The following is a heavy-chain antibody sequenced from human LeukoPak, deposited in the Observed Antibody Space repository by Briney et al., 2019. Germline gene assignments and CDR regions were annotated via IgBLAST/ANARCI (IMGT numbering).Heavy chain of an antibody. Sequence: ASVKVSCKASGYTFTSYGISWVRQAPGQGLEWMGWISAYNGNTNYAQKLQGRVTMTTDTSTSTAYMELSSLRSEDTAVYYCARDKSLTTSDYYYYYMDVWGKGTTVTVSS. V-gene: IGHV1-18*01. CDR3: ARDKSLTTSDYYYYYMDV. D-gene: IGHD4-17*01. J-gene: IGHJ6*03. CDR1: GYTFTSYG. CDR2: ISAYNGNT.